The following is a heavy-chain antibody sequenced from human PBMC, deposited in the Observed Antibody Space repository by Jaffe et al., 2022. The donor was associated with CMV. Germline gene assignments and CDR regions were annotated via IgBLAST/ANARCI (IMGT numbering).Heavy chain of an antibody. Sequence: EVQLVESGGGLVQPGGSLRLSCAASGFTFSSYAMSWVRQAPGKGLEWVSAISGSGGSTYYADSVKGRFTISRDNSKNTLYLQMNSLRAEDTAVYYCAKDRWFGELSADAFDIWGQGTMVTVSS. J-gene: IGHJ3*02. CDR3: AKDRWFGELSADAFDI. CDR2: ISGSGGST. V-gene: IGHV3-23*04. CDR1: GFTFSSYA. D-gene: IGHD3-10*01.